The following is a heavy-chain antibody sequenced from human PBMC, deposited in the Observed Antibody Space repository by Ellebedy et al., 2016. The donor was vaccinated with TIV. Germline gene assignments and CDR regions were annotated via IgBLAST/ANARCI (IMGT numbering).Heavy chain of an antibody. D-gene: IGHD3-22*01. CDR3: ARDIPLKDYYDSSGRLGY. V-gene: IGHV1-69*13. CDR2: IIPIFGTA. J-gene: IGHJ4*02. Sequence: AASVKVSCKASGGTFSSYAISWVRQAPGQGLEWMGGIIPIFGTANYAQKFQGRVTITADESTSTAYMELSSLRSEDTAVYYCARDIPLKDYYDSSGRLGYWGQGTLVTVSS. CDR1: GGTFSSYA.